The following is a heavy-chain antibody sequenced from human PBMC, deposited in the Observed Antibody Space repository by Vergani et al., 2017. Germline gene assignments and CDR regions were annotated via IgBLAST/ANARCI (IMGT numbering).Heavy chain of an antibody. CDR3: ARAEATVNFDY. CDR1: GGSFSGYY. D-gene: IGHD4-17*01. V-gene: IGHV4-34*01. CDR2: INHSGST. J-gene: IGHJ4*02. Sequence: QVQLQQWGAGLLKPSETLSLTCAVYGGSFSGYYWSWIRQPPGKGLEWIGEINHSGSTYYNPSLKSRVTISVDTSKNQFSLKLSSVTAADTAVYYCARAEATVNFDYWGQGTLVTVSS.